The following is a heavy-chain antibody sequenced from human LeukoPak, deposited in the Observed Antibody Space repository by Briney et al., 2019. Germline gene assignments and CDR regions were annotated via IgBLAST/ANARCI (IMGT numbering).Heavy chain of an antibody. CDR3: ARGRGDYDPFYFDY. J-gene: IGHJ4*02. Sequence: SQTLSLTCTVSGGSISSGGYFWSWIRQHPGKGLEWIGYIYYSGSTYYNPSLKSRVTISVDTSKNQFSLKLSSVTAADTAVYYCARGRGDYDPFYFDYWGQGTLVTVSS. CDR2: IYYSGST. CDR1: GGSISSGGYF. D-gene: IGHD4-17*01. V-gene: IGHV4-31*03.